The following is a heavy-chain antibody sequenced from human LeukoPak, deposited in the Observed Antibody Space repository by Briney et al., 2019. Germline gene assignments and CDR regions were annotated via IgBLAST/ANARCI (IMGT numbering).Heavy chain of an antibody. CDR3: ARGPRAPYYYGSGSYYPSPNKYYFDY. D-gene: IGHD3-10*01. Sequence: GASVKVFCKASGYTFTSYYMHWVRHAPGQGLELMGIINPSGGSTSYAQKFQGRVTMTRDTSTSTVYMELSSLRSEDTAVYYCARGPRAPYYYGSGSYYPSPNKYYFDYWGQGTLVTVSS. J-gene: IGHJ4*02. V-gene: IGHV1-46*03. CDR1: GYTFTSYY. CDR2: INPSGGST.